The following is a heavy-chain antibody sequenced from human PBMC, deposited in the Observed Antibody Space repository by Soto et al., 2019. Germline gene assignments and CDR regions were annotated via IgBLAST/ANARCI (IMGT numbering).Heavy chain of an antibody. CDR1: GFTVSNNY. CDR2: IYSGGYT. Sequence: GGSLRLSCAVSGFTVSNNYMSWVRQAPGKGLEGVSVIYSGGYTAYGDSVKGRFTISRDNSKNTLYLQMNSLRAEDTAVYYCAKDPNSPNYYDSSGYYAPPDYWGQGTLVTVSS. J-gene: IGHJ4*02. V-gene: IGHV3-53*01. D-gene: IGHD3-22*01. CDR3: AKDPNSPNYYDSSGYYAPPDY.